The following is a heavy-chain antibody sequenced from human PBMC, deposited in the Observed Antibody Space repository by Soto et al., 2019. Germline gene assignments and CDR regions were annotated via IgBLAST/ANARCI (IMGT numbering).Heavy chain of an antibody. D-gene: IGHD4-17*01. J-gene: IGHJ6*02. CDR3: ARVSGDYGLYYFYGMDV. Sequence: QVQLVQSGAEVKKPGASVRVSCKASGYTFATYGITWVRQSPGQGLEWMGWISADKGNTNYAQKLQGRVNMTTDTSTNTAYMELRRLRSDDTAVYYCARVSGDYGLYYFYGMDVWGQGTTVTVSS. CDR2: ISADKGNT. V-gene: IGHV1-18*01. CDR1: GYTFATYG.